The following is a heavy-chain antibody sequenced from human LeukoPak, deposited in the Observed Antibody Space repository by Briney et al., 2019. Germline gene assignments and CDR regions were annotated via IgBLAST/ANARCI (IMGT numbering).Heavy chain of an antibody. J-gene: IGHJ4*02. V-gene: IGHV3-74*01. D-gene: IGHD3-10*01. Sequence: GGSLRLSCAASGFTFSAYYMTWIRQAPGKGLVWVSRINGDGSNTIYADSVKGRFTISRDNAKNTVYLEMNSLRAEDTAVYYCARGGAGENYFDYWGQGTLVTVSS. CDR3: ARGGAGENYFDY. CDR2: INGDGSNT. CDR1: GFTFSAYY.